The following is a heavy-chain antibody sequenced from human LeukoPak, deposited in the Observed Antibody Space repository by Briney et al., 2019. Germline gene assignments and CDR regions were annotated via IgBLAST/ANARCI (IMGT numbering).Heavy chain of an antibody. V-gene: IGHV3-23*01. Sequence: GGSLRLSCAASGFTFSSYALSWFRQAPGKGPEWVSAISDSGVRTYYADSVKGRFTISRDNSKNTPYLQMNSLRAEDTAVYYCAKGGSSSWNPWGQGTLVTVSS. D-gene: IGHD6-13*01. CDR3: AKGGSSSWNP. CDR1: GFTFSSYA. J-gene: IGHJ5*02. CDR2: ISDSGVRT.